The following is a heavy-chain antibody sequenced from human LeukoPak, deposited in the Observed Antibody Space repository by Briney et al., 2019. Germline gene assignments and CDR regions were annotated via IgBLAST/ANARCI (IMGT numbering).Heavy chain of an antibody. Sequence: GGSLRLSCAASGFTFSNYNMNWVRQAPGKGLEWVSVISSSSRYMYHADSVKGRFTISRDNAKNSLYLQMNSLRAEDTAVYYCARVSTAVSLAIDYWGQGTLVTVST. D-gene: IGHD6-13*01. J-gene: IGHJ4*02. CDR2: ISSSSRYM. CDR1: GFTFSNYN. V-gene: IGHV3-21*06. CDR3: ARVSTAVSLAIDY.